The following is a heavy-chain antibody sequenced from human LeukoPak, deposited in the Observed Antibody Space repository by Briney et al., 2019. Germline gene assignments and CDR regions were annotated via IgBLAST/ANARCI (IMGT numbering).Heavy chain of an antibody. D-gene: IGHD3-10*01. CDR2: ISGSGTVT. V-gene: IGHV3-48*03. CDR3: ARSSMVRGVIRSYYMDV. Sequence: AGGSLRLSCAASGFTFSSYEMNWVRQAPGKGLEWISYISGSGTVTHYADSVEGRFTISRDNAKNSLYLQMNSLRAEDTAVYYCARSSMVRGVIRSYYMDVWGKGTTVTVSS. CDR1: GFTFSSYE. J-gene: IGHJ6*03.